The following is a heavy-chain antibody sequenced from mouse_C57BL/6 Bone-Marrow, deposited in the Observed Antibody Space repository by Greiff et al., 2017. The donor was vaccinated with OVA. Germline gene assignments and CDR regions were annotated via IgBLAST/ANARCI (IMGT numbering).Heavy chain of an antibody. V-gene: IGHV5-17*01. CDR1: GFTFSDYG. D-gene: IGHD2-3*01. Sequence: EVKLVESGGGLVKPGGSLKLSCAASGFTFSDYGMHWVRQAPEKGLEWVAYISSGSSTISYADTVTGRFTISRDNAKKTLFRQMTSLRSEDTAKYYCARPLYDGYYEDYFDYWGQGTTLTVSS. J-gene: IGHJ2*01. CDR2: ISSGSSTI. CDR3: ARPLYDGYYEDYFDY.